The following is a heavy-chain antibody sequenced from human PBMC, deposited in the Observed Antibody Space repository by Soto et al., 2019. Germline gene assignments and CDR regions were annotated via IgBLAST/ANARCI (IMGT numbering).Heavy chain of an antibody. V-gene: IGHV1-24*01. Sequence: AASVKVACKVSGYTLTELAMHWVRQAPGKGLEWMGGFDPEDGETIYAQKFQGRVTMTEDTSTDTAYMELSSLRSEDTAVYYCATNLAARRHYSYYAMHVWGPALTLTLS. CDR2: FDPEDGET. CDR3: ATNLAARRHYSYYAMHV. CDR1: GYTLTELA. D-gene: IGHD6-6*01. J-gene: IGHJ6*02.